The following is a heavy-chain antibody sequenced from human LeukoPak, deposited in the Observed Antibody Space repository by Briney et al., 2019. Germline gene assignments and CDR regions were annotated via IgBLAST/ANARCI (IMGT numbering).Heavy chain of an antibody. CDR2: IYPGDSDT. J-gene: IGHJ4*02. CDR1: GYSLTSYW. V-gene: IGHV5-51*01. D-gene: IGHD3-22*01. Sequence: ESLQISCKGSGYSLTSYWIGWVRQMPGKGLEWMGIIYPGDSDTKYSPSFQGQVTISADRSSNTAYLQWSSLKASDTAIYFCARHPITRYYDSSGDSAGGPDYWGQGTQVTVSS. CDR3: ARHPITRYYDSSGDSAGGPDY.